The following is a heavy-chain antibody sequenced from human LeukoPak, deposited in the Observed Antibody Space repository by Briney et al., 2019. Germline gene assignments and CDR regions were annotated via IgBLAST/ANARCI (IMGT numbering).Heavy chain of an antibody. J-gene: IGHJ5*02. CDR3: ARELNGAFDP. CDR2: IKQDGSEK. V-gene: IGHV3-7*01. D-gene: IGHD1-1*01. Sequence: GGSLRLSCAASGFSFSRYWMSWVRQAPGKGLEWVANIKQDGSEKNYVESVKGRFTISRDNAKNSLYLQMNSLRASDTAVYYCARELNGAFDPWGQGTLVTVSS. CDR1: GFSFSRYW.